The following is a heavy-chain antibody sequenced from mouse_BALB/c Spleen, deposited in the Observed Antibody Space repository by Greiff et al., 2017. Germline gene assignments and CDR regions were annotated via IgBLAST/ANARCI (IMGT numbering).Heavy chain of an antibody. Sequence: EVQRVESGGGLVQPGGSRKLSCAASGFTFSSFGMHWVRQAPEKGLEWVAYISSGSSTIYYADTVKGRFTISRDNPKNTLFLQMTSLRSEDTAMYYCARGITRDYYAMDYWGQGTSVTVSS. V-gene: IGHV5-17*02. CDR1: GFTFSSFG. CDR2: ISSGSSTI. D-gene: IGHD2-4*01. CDR3: ARGITRDYYAMDY. J-gene: IGHJ4*01.